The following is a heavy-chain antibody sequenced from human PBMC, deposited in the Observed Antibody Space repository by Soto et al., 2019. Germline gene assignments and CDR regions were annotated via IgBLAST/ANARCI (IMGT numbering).Heavy chain of an antibody. J-gene: IGHJ4*02. CDR2: IYYSGNT. D-gene: IGHD3-16*01. V-gene: IGHV4-31*03. Sequence: QVQLQESGPGLVKPSQTLSLTCTVSGGSISSGAYSWSWIRQHPGKGLEWIGYIYYSGNTYYNPSLKSRVTISGDTSKNQFSLKRSSVTAADTAVYYCARVGLRLGDYFDYWGQGTRVSVSS. CDR3: ARVGLRLGDYFDY. CDR1: GGSISSGAYS.